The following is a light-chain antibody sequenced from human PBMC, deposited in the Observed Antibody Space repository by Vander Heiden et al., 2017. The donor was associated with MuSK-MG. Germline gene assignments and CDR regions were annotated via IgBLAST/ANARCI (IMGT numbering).Light chain of an antibody. CDR2: DAS. CDR3: QRRDYWPIT. J-gene: IGKJ4*01. V-gene: IGKV3-11*01. CDR1: QSVDTY. Sequence: EIVLTQSPATLSLSPGERATLSCRASQSVDTYLAWFQQTPGQAPRLLIYDASTRASGTPARFSGSGSGTDFTLTISSLEPEDFAVFYCQRRDYWPITFGGGTKVE.